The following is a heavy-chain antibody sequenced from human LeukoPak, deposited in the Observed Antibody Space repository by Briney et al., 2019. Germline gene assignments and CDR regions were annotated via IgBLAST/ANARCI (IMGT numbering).Heavy chain of an antibody. CDR1: GYSINSGFY. D-gene: IGHD6-13*01. CDR2: IYSTGNT. Sequence: PSETLSLTCGVSGYSINSGFYWGCIREPPGGGLEWVAIIYSTGNTYFNPSLSGRVDISVDTAENQLSLQLSSVTAADTAVYYCARDHIAATGTSNWFDPWGQGTLVTVSS. J-gene: IGHJ5*02. V-gene: IGHV4-38-2*02. CDR3: ARDHIAATGTSNWFDP.